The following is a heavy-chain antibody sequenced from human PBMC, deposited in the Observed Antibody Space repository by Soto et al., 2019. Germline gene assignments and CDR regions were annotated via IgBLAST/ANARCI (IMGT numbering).Heavy chain of an antibody. J-gene: IGHJ4*02. CDR3: AKAAPVGATSGYFDY. CDR2: ISYDGSNK. CDR1: GFTFSSYG. Sequence: GGSLRLSCAASGFTFSSYGMHWVRQAPGKGLEWVAVISYDGSNKYYADSVQGRFTISRDNSKNTLYLQMTSLRAEDTAVYYCAKAAPVGATSGYFDYWGQGTLVTVSS. D-gene: IGHD1-26*01. V-gene: IGHV3-30*18.